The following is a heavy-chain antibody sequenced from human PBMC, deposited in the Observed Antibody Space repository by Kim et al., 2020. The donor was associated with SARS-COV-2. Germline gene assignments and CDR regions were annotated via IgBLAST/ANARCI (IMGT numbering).Heavy chain of an antibody. V-gene: IGHV3-48*03. CDR3: ARSRPRLGRSTCFDY. Sequence: ESGKGRFTISRDNAKNSLYLQRNSLRAEDTAVYYCARSRPRLGRSTCFDYWGQGTLVTVSS. D-gene: IGHD6-13*01. J-gene: IGHJ4*02.